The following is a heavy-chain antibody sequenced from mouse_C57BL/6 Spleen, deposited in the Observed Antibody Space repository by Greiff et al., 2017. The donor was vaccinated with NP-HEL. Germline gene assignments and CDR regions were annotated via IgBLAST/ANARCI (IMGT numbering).Heavy chain of an antibody. Sequence: EVQLQQSGPELVKPGASVKISCKASGYTFTDYYMNWVKQSHGKSLEWIGDINPNNGGTSYNQKFKGKATLTVDKSSSTAYMELRSLTSEDSAVYYCVYDYDWYFDVWGTGTTVTVSS. CDR3: VYDYDWYFDV. V-gene: IGHV1-26*01. CDR2: INPNNGGT. J-gene: IGHJ1*03. D-gene: IGHD2-4*01. CDR1: GYTFTDYY.